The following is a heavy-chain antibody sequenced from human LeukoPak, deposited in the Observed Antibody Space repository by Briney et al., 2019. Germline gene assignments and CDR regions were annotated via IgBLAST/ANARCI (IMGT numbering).Heavy chain of an antibody. CDR1: GYTFTSYG. D-gene: IGHD3-3*01. J-gene: IGHJ4*02. Sequence: ASVKVSCKASGYTFTSYGISWVRQAPGQGLEWMGWISAYNGNTNYAQKLQGRVTMTTDTSTGTAYMELRSLRSDDTAVYYCARVGSPYYDFWSGLDYWGQGTLVTVSS. CDR3: ARVGSPYYDFWSGLDY. V-gene: IGHV1-18*01. CDR2: ISAYNGNT.